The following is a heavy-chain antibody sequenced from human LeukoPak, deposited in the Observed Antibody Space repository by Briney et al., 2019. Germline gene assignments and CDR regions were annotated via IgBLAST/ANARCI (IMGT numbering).Heavy chain of an antibody. Sequence: GGSLRLSCAASGFTFSNAWMSWVRQAPGKGLEWVGRIKSKTDGGTTDYAAPVKGRFTISRDDSKNTLYLQMNSLKTEDTAVYYCTTGEGWGFRNNWYLHYWGQGTLVTVSS. CDR1: GFTFSNAW. CDR2: IKSKTDGGTT. D-gene: IGHD1-1*01. J-gene: IGHJ4*02. CDR3: TTGEGWGFRNNWYLHY. V-gene: IGHV3-15*01.